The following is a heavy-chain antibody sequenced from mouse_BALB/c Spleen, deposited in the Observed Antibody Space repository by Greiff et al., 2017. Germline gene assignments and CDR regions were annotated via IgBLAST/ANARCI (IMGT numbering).Heavy chain of an antibody. D-gene: IGHD2-10*02. J-gene: IGHJ2*01. CDR3: ARQEYGNYFDY. CDR2: ISSGGSYT. CDR1: GFTFSSYG. Sequence: EGKLMESGGDLVKPGGSLKLSCAASGFTFSSYGMSWVRQTPDKRLEWVATISSGGSYTYYPDSVKGRFTISRDNAKNTLYLQMSSLKSEDTAMYYCARQEYGNYFDYWGQGTTLTVSS. V-gene: IGHV5-6*01.